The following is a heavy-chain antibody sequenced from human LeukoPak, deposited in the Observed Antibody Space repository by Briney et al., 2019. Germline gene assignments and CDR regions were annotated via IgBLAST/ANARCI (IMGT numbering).Heavy chain of an antibody. CDR3: ARALLTRWADY. J-gene: IGHJ4*02. CDR2: INPNSGGT. V-gene: IGHV1-2*02. CDR1: GYTFTGYY. D-gene: IGHD3-9*01. Sequence: ASMKVSCKASGYTFTGYYIYWVRRAPGQGLEWMGWINPNSGGTTYAQKFQGRVTMTRDTSISTAYMELSRLRSDDTAVYYCARALLTRWADYWGQGTLVTVSS.